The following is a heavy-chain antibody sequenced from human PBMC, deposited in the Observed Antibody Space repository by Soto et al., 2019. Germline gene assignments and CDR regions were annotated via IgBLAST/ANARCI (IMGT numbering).Heavy chain of an antibody. Sequence: ASVKVSCKASGYTLSIYYMHWVRQAPGQGLEWMGIIKTSDGSTTYAQRFQGRVTMTRDTSTSTVYMELSSLTSEDTAIYYCARASVSGRRFDYWGEGTLVTVS. D-gene: IGHD6-19*01. CDR2: IKTSDGST. J-gene: IGHJ4*02. CDR1: GYTLSIYY. CDR3: ARASVSGRRFDY. V-gene: IGHV1-46*03.